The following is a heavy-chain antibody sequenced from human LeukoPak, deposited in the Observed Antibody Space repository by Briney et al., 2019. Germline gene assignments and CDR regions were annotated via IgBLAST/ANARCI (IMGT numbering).Heavy chain of an antibody. V-gene: IGHV3-7*01. Sequence: GGSLRLSCAASGFTVSSYWMSWVRQAPGKGLEWVANIKQDGSVEHYVDSVKGRCTISRDNAKDALYLQMNGLRGEDTAVYYCARARRPGFWGGFCEFWGQGTLVTVSS. CDR2: IKQDGSVE. CDR3: ARARRPGFWGGFCEF. J-gene: IGHJ4*02. CDR1: GFTVSSYW. D-gene: IGHD3-3*01.